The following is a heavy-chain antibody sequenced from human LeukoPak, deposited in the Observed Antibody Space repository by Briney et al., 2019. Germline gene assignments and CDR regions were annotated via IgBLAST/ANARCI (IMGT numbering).Heavy chain of an antibody. CDR2: ISAYNGNT. CDR1: GGTFSSYA. V-gene: IGHV1-18*01. CDR3: AVGYCSGGSCYSPGWFDP. Sequence: ASVKVSCKASGGTFSSYAISWVRQAPGQGLEWMGGISAYNGNTNYAQKLQGGVTMTTDTSTSTAYMELRSLRSDDTAVYYCAVGYCSGGSCYSPGWFDPWGQGTLVTVSS. D-gene: IGHD2-15*01. J-gene: IGHJ5*02.